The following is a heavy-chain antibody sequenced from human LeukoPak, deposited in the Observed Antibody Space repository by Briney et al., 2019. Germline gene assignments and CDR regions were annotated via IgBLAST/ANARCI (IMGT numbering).Heavy chain of an antibody. J-gene: IGHJ4*02. CDR3: AALLGDGSIDY. V-gene: IGHV4-31*03. Sequence: SETLSLTCTVSGGSISSGGYYWSWIRQRPGKGLEWIGCIYYSGSTCYNPSLKSRVSISEDTSKNQFSLRLSSMTAADTAVYYCAALLGDGSIDYWGQGTLVTVSS. CDR2: IYYSGST. CDR1: GGSISSGGYY. D-gene: IGHD2-21*02.